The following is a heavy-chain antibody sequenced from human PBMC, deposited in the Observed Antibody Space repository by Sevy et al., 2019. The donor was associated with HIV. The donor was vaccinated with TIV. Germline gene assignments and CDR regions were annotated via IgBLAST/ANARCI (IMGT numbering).Heavy chain of an antibody. D-gene: IGHD3-3*01. CDR2: ISYDGSNK. Sequence: GGSLRLSCAASGFTFSSYAMHWVRQAPGKGLEWVAVISYDGSNKYYADSVKGRFTISRDNSKNTLYLQMNSLRAEDTAVYYCARDRRYYDFWSGYDNPYYYGMDVWGHGTTVTVSS. V-gene: IGHV3-30-3*01. CDR3: ARDRRYYDFWSGYDNPYYYGMDV. CDR1: GFTFSSYA. J-gene: IGHJ6*02.